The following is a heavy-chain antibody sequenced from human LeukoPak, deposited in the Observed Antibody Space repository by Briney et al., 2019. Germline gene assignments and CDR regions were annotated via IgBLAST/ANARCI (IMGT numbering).Heavy chain of an antibody. J-gene: IGHJ4*02. CDR1: GYSYTSYW. CDR2: IFPGDSDT. CDR3: ARRSDSGSYSY. Sequence: GESLKISCKGSGYSYTSYWIAWVRQMPGKGLEWMGIIFPGDSDTTYSPSFQGQVTISADKSISTAYLQWSSLRASDTAMYYCARRSDSGSYSYWGQGTLVTVSS. D-gene: IGHD3-10*01. V-gene: IGHV5-51*01.